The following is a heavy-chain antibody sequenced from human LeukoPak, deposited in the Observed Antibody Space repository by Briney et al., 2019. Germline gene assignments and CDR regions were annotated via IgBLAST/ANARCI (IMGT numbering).Heavy chain of an antibody. J-gene: IGHJ4*02. D-gene: IGHD6-19*01. V-gene: IGHV3-23*01. CDR3: APNSGWTTFEY. CDR2: VSASGGTT. CDR1: GFTFSDAW. Sequence: QPGGSLRLSCTASGFTFSDAWMTWVRQAPGKGLEWVSTVSASGGTTYYADSVKGRFTISRDKSKNTLYLQMNSLRVEDTAVYYCAPNSGWTTFEYWGQGTLVTVSS.